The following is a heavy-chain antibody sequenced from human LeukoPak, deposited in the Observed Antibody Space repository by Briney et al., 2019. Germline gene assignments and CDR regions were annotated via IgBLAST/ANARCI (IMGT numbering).Heavy chain of an antibody. J-gene: IGHJ3*02. CDR3: AREGPAFDI. V-gene: IGHV3-48*01. CDR1: GFTFSSYS. CDR2: ISSSSTI. Sequence: GGSLRLSCAASGFTFSSYSMNWVRQAPGKGLEWVSYISSSSTIYYADSVKGRFTISRDNAKNSLYLQMNSLRAEDTAVYYCAREGPAFDIWGQGTMVTVSS.